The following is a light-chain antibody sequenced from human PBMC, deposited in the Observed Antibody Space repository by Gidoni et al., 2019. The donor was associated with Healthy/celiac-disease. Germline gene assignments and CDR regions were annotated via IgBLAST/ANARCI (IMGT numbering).Light chain of an antibody. V-gene: IGLV2-8*01. CDR3: SSYAGSNNYVV. J-gene: IGLJ2*01. CDR1: SSDVGGYNY. CDR2: EVS. Sequence: QSALPQPPPASGSPGQPVTISCTGPSSDVGGYNYVSWYQQHPGKAPKLMIYEVSKRPSGVPDRFSGSKSGNTASLTVSGLQAEDEADYYCSSYAGSNNYVVFGGGTKLTVL.